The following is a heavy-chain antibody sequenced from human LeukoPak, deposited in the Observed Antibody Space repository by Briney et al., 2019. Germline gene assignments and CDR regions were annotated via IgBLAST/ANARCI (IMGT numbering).Heavy chain of an antibody. D-gene: IGHD3-10*01. J-gene: IGHJ5*02. V-gene: IGHV1-8*03. Sequence: ASVKVPCKASGYTFTSYDINWVRQATGQGLEWMGWMNPNSGNTGYAQKFQGRVTITRNTSISTAYMELSSLRSEDTAVYYCARAPRITMVRGVIYWFDPWGQGTLVTVSS. CDR3: ARAPRITMVRGVIYWFDP. CDR1: GYTFTSYD. CDR2: MNPNSGNT.